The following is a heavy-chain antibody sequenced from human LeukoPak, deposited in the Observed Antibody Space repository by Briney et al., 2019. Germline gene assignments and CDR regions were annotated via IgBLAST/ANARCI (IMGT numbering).Heavy chain of an antibody. CDR3: ASRLIRGSSGYRHDASDI. V-gene: IGHV3-23*01. J-gene: IGHJ3*02. CDR1: GFTFSSYA. D-gene: IGHD3-22*01. CDR2: ISGSGGST. Sequence: GGSLRLSCAASGFTFSSYAMSWVRQAPGKGLEWVSAISGSGGSTYYADSVKGRFTISRDNSKNTLYLQMNSLRAEDTAVYYCASRLIRGSSGYRHDASDIWGQGTMVTVSS.